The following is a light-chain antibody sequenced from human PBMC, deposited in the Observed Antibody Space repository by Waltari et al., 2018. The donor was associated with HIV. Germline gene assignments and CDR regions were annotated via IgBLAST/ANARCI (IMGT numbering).Light chain of an antibody. CDR1: RGHSRTI. CDR2: LEGGGFY. J-gene: IGLJ3*02. V-gene: IGLV4-60*02. Sequence: QPVLTPSSSASASLGSSVKLTCTLTRGHSRTIIASHQQQPGKAPRYLMKLEGGGFYNKGSGVPDRFSGSSSGADRYLTISNLQFEDEADYYCETWDSSTWVFGGGTKLTVL. CDR3: ETWDSSTWV.